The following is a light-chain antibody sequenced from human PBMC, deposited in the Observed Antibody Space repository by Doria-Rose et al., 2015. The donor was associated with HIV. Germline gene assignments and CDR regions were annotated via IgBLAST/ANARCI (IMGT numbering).Light chain of an antibody. CDR1: QTVSTY. CDR3: QQTYSSPPWT. V-gene: IGKV1-39*01. Sequence: TQSPSSLSASIGGRVTITCRASQTVSTYLNWFQQEPGKAPKLLIYAASRLQSGVPSRFSGSGSGTDFTLTISGLQPGDFATYYCQQTYSSPPWTFGQGTKVEMK. J-gene: IGKJ1*01. CDR2: AAS.